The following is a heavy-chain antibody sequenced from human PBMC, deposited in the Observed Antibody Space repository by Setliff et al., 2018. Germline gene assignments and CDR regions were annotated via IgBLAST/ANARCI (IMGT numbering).Heavy chain of an antibody. CDR1: GYSISRGNYY. V-gene: IGHV4-30-4*08. J-gene: IGHJ6*02. CDR3: ARVGCAGVLCYNHGYYYALDV. Sequence: PSETLSLTCTVSGYSISRGNYYWSWIRQPPGKGLEWIGYIYHSGSTFYNPSLKSRVTISVDTSKNQVSLKLNSVTAADTAVYYCARVGCAGVLCYNHGYYYALDVWG. D-gene: IGHD2-8*02. CDR2: IYHSGST.